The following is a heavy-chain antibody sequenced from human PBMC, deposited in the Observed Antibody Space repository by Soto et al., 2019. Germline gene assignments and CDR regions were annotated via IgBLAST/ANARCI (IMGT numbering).Heavy chain of an antibody. J-gene: IGHJ4*02. D-gene: IGHD3-16*01. Sequence: GGSLRLSCAASGFTFSNFAMTWVRQAPGKGLEWVSSISGSGGSTYYADSVKGRFTVSRDNSKNTVFLQMKGLRAEDTAVYYCVKDLFDYGNYDYFEYWGQGALVTVSS. V-gene: IGHV3-23*01. CDR1: GFTFSNFA. CDR2: ISGSGGST. CDR3: VKDLFDYGNYDYFEY.